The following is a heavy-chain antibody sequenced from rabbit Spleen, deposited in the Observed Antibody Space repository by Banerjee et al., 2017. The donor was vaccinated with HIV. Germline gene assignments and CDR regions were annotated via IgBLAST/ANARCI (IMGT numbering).Heavy chain of an antibody. Sequence: LVEYGGDLVQPGASLTLTCTASGFDFSAYTFMCWVRQAPGKGLEWIACIDTGSRDFTYYANWAKGRFTISKTSSTTVTLQMTSLTVADTATYFCARDTGSSFSTYGMDLWGPGTLVTVS. D-gene: IGHD8-1*01. CDR2: IDTGSRDFT. V-gene: IGHV1S40*01. CDR1: GFDFSAYTF. J-gene: IGHJ6*01. CDR3: ARDTGSSFSTYGMDL.